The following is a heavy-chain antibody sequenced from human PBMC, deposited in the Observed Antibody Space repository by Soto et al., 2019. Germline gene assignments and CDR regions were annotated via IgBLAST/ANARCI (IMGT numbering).Heavy chain of an antibody. CDR3: ARTYCSSARCYSDY. Sequence: QVQLVQSGAEVKKPGASVKVYCKTSGYTFTSHGISWVRQAPGQGLEWMGWISAYNGNTNYAQKLQGRVTMTTDTPSSTAYMELRSLRSDDTAVYYCARTYCSSARCYSDYWGQGTTVTVSS. J-gene: IGHJ4*02. D-gene: IGHD2-2*01. CDR1: GYTFTSHG. V-gene: IGHV1-18*04. CDR2: ISAYNGNT.